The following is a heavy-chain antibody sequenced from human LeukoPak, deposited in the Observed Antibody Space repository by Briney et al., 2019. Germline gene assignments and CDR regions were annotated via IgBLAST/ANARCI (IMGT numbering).Heavy chain of an antibody. CDR3: ERYYYDFWSSTEERNWFDP. CDR2: ISAYNGNT. V-gene: IGHV1-18*01. D-gene: IGHD3-3*01. J-gene: IGHJ5*02. Sequence: GASVKVSCKASGYTFTSYGISWVRQAPGQGLEWMGWISAYNGNTNYAQKLQGRVTMTTDTSKSKAYMELRSVRSEETAGYYCERYYYDFWSSTEERNWFDPWGQGTLVTVSS. CDR1: GYTFTSYG.